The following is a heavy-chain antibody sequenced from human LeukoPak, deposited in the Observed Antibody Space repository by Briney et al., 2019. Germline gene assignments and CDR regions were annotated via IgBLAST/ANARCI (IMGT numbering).Heavy chain of an antibody. CDR2: INHSGST. J-gene: IGHJ4*02. Sequence: SETLSLTCTVSGGSISSSSYYWSWIRQPPGKGLEWIGEINHSGSTNYNPSLKSRVTISVDTSKNQFSLKLSSVTAADTAVYYCARPRRYYDFWSGYLHPPDYDYWGQGTLVTVSS. D-gene: IGHD3-3*01. V-gene: IGHV4-39*07. CDR1: GGSISSSSYY. CDR3: ARPRRYYDFWSGYLHPPDYDY.